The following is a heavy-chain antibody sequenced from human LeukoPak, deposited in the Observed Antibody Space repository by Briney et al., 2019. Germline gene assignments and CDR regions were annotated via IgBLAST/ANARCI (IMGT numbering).Heavy chain of an antibody. Sequence: GGSLRLSCAASGFTFSSYGIHWVRQAPGKGLEWVAVISYDGSNKYYADSVKGRFTISRDNSKNTLYLQMNSLRAEDTAVYYCAKDGNTMVRGVTPDYWGQGTLVTVSS. CDR3: AKDGNTMVRGVTPDY. CDR1: GFTFSSYG. J-gene: IGHJ4*02. V-gene: IGHV3-30*18. D-gene: IGHD3-10*01. CDR2: ISYDGSNK.